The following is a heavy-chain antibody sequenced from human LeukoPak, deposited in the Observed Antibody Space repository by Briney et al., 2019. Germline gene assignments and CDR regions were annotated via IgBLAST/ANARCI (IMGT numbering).Heavy chain of an antibody. D-gene: IGHD3-10*01. CDR3: ARGRLMGSGLPAIDY. J-gene: IGHJ4*02. V-gene: IGHV3-9*01. CDR1: GFTFDDYA. CDR2: INWNSDSI. Sequence: GGSLRLSCAVSGFTFDDYAMHWVRQVPGKGLEWVSGINWNSDSIGYADSVKGRFTISRDNAKNSLYLQMNSLRAEDTAVYYCARGRLMGSGLPAIDYWGQGTLVTVSS.